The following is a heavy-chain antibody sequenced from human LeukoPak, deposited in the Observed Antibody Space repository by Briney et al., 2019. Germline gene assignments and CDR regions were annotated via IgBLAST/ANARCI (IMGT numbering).Heavy chain of an antibody. Sequence: SETLSLTCTVSGGSISSSSYYWGWIRQPPGKGLEWIGSIYYSGNTYYNPSLKSRVTISVDTSKNQFSLKLSSVTAADTAVYYCARKLQLAGGFDNWGQGTLVTVSS. CDR1: GGSISSSSYY. J-gene: IGHJ4*02. V-gene: IGHV4-39*01. CDR2: IYYSGNT. CDR3: ARKLQLAGGFDN. D-gene: IGHD6-6*01.